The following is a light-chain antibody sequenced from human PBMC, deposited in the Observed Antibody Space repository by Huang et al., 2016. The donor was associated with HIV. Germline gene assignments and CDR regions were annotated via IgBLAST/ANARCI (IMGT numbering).Light chain of an antibody. CDR3: QQGYVTPWT. V-gene: IGKV1-39*01. Sequence: DIQMTQSPSSLSASVGDRVTITCRASQTIDKHLNCYKQKPVKAPKLRISVASSLQSEVPSRFSGGGSGTFFTLTINGLQPEDSASYYCQQGYVTPWTFGQGTKVEIK. CDR2: VAS. J-gene: IGKJ1*01. CDR1: QTIDKH.